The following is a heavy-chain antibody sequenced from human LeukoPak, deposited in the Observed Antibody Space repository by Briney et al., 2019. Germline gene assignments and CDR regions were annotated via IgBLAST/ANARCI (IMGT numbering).Heavy chain of an antibody. D-gene: IGHD5-24*01. V-gene: IGHV5-51*01. CDR3: ARQGGRDGYAGYNWFGP. Sequence: GESLKISCKGSGYYFISYWIAWVRQMPGKGLEWMGIIYPGDSDTRYSPSFQGQVTISADKSISTAYLQWSSLKASDTAMYYCARQGGRDGYAGYNWFGPWGQGTLVTVSP. CDR2: IYPGDSDT. CDR1: GYYFISYW. J-gene: IGHJ5*02.